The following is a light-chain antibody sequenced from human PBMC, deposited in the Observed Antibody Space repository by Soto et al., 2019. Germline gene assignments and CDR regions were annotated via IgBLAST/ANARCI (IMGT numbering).Light chain of an antibody. CDR3: QESYSTS. V-gene: IGKV1-39*01. Sequence: DVQMTQSPSSLSASVGDSLAITFRASQYISTYLNWYQQKPGKAPKLLIYVASNLQSGVPSRFSGSGSGTDFTLTISSLQPEDIATYYCQESYSTSFGQGTKVDIK. J-gene: IGKJ1*01. CDR1: QYISTY. CDR2: VAS.